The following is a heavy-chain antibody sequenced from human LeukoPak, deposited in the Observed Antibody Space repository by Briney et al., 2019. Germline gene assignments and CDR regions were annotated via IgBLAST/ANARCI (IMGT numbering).Heavy chain of an antibody. J-gene: IGHJ4*02. CDR2: ISGSGGST. CDR3: ASSPVWFGESLYFDY. Sequence: GGSLRLSCAASGFTFSSYAMSWVRQAPGKGLEWVSAISGSGGSTYYADSVKGRFTISRDNSKNTLYLQMNSLRAEDTAVYYCASSPVWFGESLYFDYWGQGTLVTVSS. V-gene: IGHV3-23*01. D-gene: IGHD3-10*01. CDR1: GFTFSSYA.